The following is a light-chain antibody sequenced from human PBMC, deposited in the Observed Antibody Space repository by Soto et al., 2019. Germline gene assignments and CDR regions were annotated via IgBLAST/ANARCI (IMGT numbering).Light chain of an antibody. V-gene: IGLV2-14*03. CDR2: DVS. Sequence: QSVLTQPASVAGSPGQSINIYCTGTSSDVGGYNYVSWYQHHPGKAPKLIIYDVSNRPSGGSNPFSGSKSGNTASLTISGLQPEDEADYYCSSYTTSNTRQIVVGTGTKVTVL. CDR1: SSDVGGYNY. J-gene: IGLJ1*01. CDR3: SSYTTSNTRQIV.